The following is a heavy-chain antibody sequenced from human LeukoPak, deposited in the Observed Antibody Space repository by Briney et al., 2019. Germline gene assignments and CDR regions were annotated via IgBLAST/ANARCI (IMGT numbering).Heavy chain of an antibody. CDR3: ARGRNFDY. CDR2: ISAYSGDT. J-gene: IGHJ4*02. CDR1: GYTFSSYG. V-gene: IGHV1-18*04. Sequence: ASVKVSCKASGYTFSSYGISWVRQAPGQGLEWMGWISAYSGDTNYAQKFQGRVIMTTDTSTSPAYMELRSLRSDDTAVYYCARGRNFDYWGQGTLVTVS.